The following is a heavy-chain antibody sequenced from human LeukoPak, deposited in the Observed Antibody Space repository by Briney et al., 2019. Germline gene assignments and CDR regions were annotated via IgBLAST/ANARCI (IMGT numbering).Heavy chain of an antibody. V-gene: IGHV4-59*12. Sequence: SETLSLTCTVSGGSISSYYWSWIRQPPGKGLESIGYIYYSGSTNYNPSLKSRVTMSVDTSKNQFSLKLSSVTAADTAVCYCARDSSSYYDFWSGYYTPFDYWGQGTLVTVSS. D-gene: IGHD3-3*01. CDR3: ARDSSSYYDFWSGYYTPFDY. J-gene: IGHJ4*02. CDR1: GGSISSYY. CDR2: IYYSGST.